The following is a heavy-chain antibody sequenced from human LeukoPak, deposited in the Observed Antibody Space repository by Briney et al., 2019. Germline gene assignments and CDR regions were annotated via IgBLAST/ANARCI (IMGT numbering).Heavy chain of an antibody. J-gene: IGHJ4*02. CDR2: IYYSGIT. CDR1: GDSISTTNYY. D-gene: IGHD3-22*01. V-gene: IGHV4-39*07. Sequence: SETLSLTCAVSGDSISTTNYYLGWIRQPPGKGLEWIGIIYYSGITHYNPSLKSRVTILVDTSKNQFSLKLSSVTAADTAVYYCARENYYDSSGRFYYFDYWGQGTLVTVSS. CDR3: ARENYYDSSGRFYYFDY.